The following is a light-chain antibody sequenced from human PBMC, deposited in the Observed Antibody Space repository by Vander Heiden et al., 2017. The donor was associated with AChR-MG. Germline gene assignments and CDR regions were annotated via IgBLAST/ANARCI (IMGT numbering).Light chain of an antibody. J-gene: IGLJ2*01. V-gene: IGLV3-21*02. Sequence: YVLTQPPSVSVAPGETATITCGGNNIGSKSVHWYQKKSGQAPVLVVYEDTDRPSGVPERFSGSTSGNTATLTISRVEAGDEADYYCHVWDSTSDHVVFGGGTKVTVL. CDR1: NIGSKS. CDR2: EDT. CDR3: HVWDSTSDHVV.